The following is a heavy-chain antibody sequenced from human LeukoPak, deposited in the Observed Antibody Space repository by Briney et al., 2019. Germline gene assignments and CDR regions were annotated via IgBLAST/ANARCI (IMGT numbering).Heavy chain of an antibody. Sequence: PSETLSLTCTVSGGSISSYYWSWIRQPPGKGLEWIGYIYYSGSTNYNPSLKSRVTMSVDTSKNQFSLKLSSVTAADTAVYYCARLARGYYFDYWGQGTLVTVSS. V-gene: IGHV4-59*08. D-gene: IGHD1-26*01. CDR1: GGSISSYY. CDR2: IYYSGST. CDR3: ARLARGYYFDY. J-gene: IGHJ4*02.